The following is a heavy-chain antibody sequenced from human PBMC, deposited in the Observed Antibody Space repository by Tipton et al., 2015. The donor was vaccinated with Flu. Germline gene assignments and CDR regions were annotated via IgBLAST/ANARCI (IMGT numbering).Heavy chain of an antibody. D-gene: IGHD2-21*02. CDR1: GGSISSGDYY. CDR3: AREPYCGGDCYSGWFDP. Sequence: TLSLTCTVSGGSISSGDYYWSWIRQPPGKGLEWIGYIYYSGSTYYNPSLKSRVTISVDTSKNQFSLKLSSVTAADTAVYYCAREPYCGGDCYSGWFDPWGQGTLVTVSS. CDR2: IYYSGST. V-gene: IGHV4-30-4*01. J-gene: IGHJ5*02.